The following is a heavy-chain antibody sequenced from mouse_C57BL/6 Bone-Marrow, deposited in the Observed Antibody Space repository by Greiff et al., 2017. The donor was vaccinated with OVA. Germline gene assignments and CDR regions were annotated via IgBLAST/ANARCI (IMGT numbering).Heavy chain of an antibody. CDR1: GFTFSDYG. V-gene: IGHV5-15*01. D-gene: IGHD1-1*01. Sequence: EVQLVESGGGLVQPGGSLKLSCAASGFTFSDYGMAWVRQAPRKGPEWVAFISNLAYSIYYADTVTGRFTISRENAKNTLYLEMSSLRSEDTAMYYCARRSSFAMDYWGQGISVTVSS. J-gene: IGHJ4*01. CDR3: ARRSSFAMDY. CDR2: ISNLAYSI.